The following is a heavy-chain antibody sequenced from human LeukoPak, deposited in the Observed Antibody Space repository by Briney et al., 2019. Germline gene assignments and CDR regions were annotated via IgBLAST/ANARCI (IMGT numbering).Heavy chain of an antibody. CDR2: INPNSGGT. CDR1: GYTFTGYY. V-gene: IGHV1-2*04. J-gene: IGHJ4*02. Sequence: GASVKVSCKASGYTFTGYYMHWVRQAPGQGLEWMGWINPNSGGTNYAQEFQGWVTMTRDTSISTAYMELSRLRSDDTAVYYCARDSVYSSSWYEVDYWGQGTLVTVSS. D-gene: IGHD6-13*01. CDR3: ARDSVYSSSWYEVDY.